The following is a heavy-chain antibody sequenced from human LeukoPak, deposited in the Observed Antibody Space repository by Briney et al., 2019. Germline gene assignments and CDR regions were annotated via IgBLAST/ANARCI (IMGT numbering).Heavy chain of an antibody. CDR1: GGSFSGYY. V-gene: IGHV4-34*01. CDR3: ARGQWDRFVVVPAAKGARLDY. J-gene: IGHJ4*02. D-gene: IGHD2-2*01. Sequence: SETLSLTCAVYGGSFSGYYWSWIRQPLGKGLEWIGEINHSGSTNYNPSLKSRVTISVDTSKNQFSLKLSSVTAADTAVYYCARGQWDRFVVVPAAKGARLDYWGQGTLVTVSS. CDR2: INHSGST.